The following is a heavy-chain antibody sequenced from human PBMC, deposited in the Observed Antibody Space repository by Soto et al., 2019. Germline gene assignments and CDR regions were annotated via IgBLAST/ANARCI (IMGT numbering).Heavy chain of an antibody. D-gene: IGHD6-19*01. V-gene: IGHV1-46*03. CDR2: INPNGGTT. J-gene: IGHJ4*02. Sequence: QVQLVQSGAEVKKPGASVKVSCKAPGYTFTDYYIHWVRQAPGQGLEWVGKINPNGGTTTYAQKFQGRVSVNGDTSTSTVYMELNSLRSEDTAFYYCARDQAHTGWSYYWGQGTLVSVSS. CDR3: ARDQAHTGWSYY. CDR1: GYTFTDYY.